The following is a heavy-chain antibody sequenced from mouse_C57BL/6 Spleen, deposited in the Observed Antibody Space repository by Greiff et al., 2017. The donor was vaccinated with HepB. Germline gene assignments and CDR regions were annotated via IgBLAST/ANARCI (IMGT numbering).Heavy chain of an antibody. D-gene: IGHD2-4*01. Sequence: QVQLQQPGAELVRPGTSVKLSCKASGYTFTSYWMHWVKQRPGQGLEWIGVIDPSDSYTNYNQKFKGKATLTVDTSSSTAYMQLSSLTSEDSAVYYCASSSRVYDYDGWVCFAYWGQGTLVTVSA. CDR1: GYTFTSYW. CDR2: IDPSDSYT. V-gene: IGHV1-59*01. CDR3: ASSSRVYDYDGWVCFAY. J-gene: IGHJ3*01.